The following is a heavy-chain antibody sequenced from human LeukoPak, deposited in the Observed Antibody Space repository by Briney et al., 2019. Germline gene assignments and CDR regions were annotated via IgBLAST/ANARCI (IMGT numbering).Heavy chain of an antibody. J-gene: IGHJ5*02. CDR3: ATNILVRDIINWFDP. CDR2: INPNSGGT. D-gene: IGHD3-10*01. CDR1: GYTFTGYH. Sequence: GASVKVSCKASGYTFTGYHMHWVRQAPGQGLEWMGWINPNSGGTNYAQKFQGRVTMTRDTSISTAYMELSRLRYDDTAVYYCATNILVRDIINWFDPWGQGTLVTVSS. V-gene: IGHV1-2*02.